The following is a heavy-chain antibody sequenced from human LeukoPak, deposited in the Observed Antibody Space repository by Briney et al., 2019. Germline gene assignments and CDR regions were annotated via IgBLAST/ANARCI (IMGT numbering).Heavy chain of an antibody. D-gene: IGHD7-27*01. CDR3: ARGPRLGIGFGGHY. V-gene: IGHV3-48*04. J-gene: IGHJ4*02. CDR2: ISSSSSTI. Sequence: GGSLRLSCAASGFTFSSYSMNWVRQAPGKGLEWVSYISSSSSTIYYADSVKGRFTISRDNAKNSLYLQMNSLRAEDTAVYYCARGPRLGIGFGGHYWGQGTLVTVSS. CDR1: GFTFSSYS.